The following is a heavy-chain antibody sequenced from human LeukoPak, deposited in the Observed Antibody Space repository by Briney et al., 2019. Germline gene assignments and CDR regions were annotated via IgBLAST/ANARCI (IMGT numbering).Heavy chain of an antibody. CDR1: GGSISSYY. J-gene: IGHJ6*02. V-gene: IGHV4-34*01. CDR3: ARANYDFWSGYYTSHYYYGMDV. Sequence: SETLSLTCTVSGGSISSYYWSWIRQPPGKGLEWIGEINHSGSTNYNPSLKSRVTISVDTSKNQFSLKLSSVTAADTAVYYCARANYDFWSGYYTSHYYYGMDVWGQGTTVTVSS. CDR2: INHSGST. D-gene: IGHD3-3*01.